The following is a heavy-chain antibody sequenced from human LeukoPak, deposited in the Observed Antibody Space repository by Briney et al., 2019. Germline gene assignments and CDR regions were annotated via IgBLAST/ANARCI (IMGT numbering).Heavy chain of an antibody. CDR3: ALSNLWFGELLSRTIFDS. V-gene: IGHV2-5*01. J-gene: IGHJ4*02. CDR2: IYWNDEK. D-gene: IGHD3-10*01. Sequence: FGPTLVKPTQTLTLTCTFSGFSLSTSGVGVGWIRQPPGKALEWLALIYWNDEKRYSPSLKSRLTITKDTSKNQVVLTLTNMDPVDTATYYCALSNLWFGELLSRTIFDSWGQGTLVTVSS. CDR1: GFSLSTSGVG.